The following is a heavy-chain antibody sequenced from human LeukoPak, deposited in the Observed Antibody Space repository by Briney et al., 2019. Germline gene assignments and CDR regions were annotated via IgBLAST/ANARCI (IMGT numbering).Heavy chain of an antibody. CDR2: ISSSSSYI. Sequence: GGSLRLSCAASGFTFSSYSMNWVRQAPGKGLEWVSSISSSSSYIYYADSVKGRFTISRDNAKNSLYLQMNSLRAEDTAVYYCARDPLPRGTYFDYWGQGTLVTVSS. V-gene: IGHV3-21*01. D-gene: IGHD1-26*01. J-gene: IGHJ4*02. CDR1: GFTFSSYS. CDR3: ARDPLPRGTYFDY.